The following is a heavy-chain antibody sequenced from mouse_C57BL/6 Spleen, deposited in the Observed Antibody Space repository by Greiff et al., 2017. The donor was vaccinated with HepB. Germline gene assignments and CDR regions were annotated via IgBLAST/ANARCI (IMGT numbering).Heavy chain of an antibody. CDR2: ISSGGSYT. CDR3: ARRFITTVYYFDY. CDR1: GFTFSSYG. Sequence: EVQGVESGGDLVKPGGSLKLSCAASGFTFSSYGMSWVRQTPDKRLEWVATISSGGSYTYYPDSVKGRFTISRDNAKNTLYLQMSSLKSEDTAMYYRARRFITTVYYFDYWGQGTTLTVSS. D-gene: IGHD1-1*01. J-gene: IGHJ2*01. V-gene: IGHV5-6*01.